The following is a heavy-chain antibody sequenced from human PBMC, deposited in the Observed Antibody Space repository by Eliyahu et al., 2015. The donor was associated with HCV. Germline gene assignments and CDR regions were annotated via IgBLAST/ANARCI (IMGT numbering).Heavy chain of an antibody. CDR3: ITGFCIGTSCHWDDAFAI. J-gene: IGHJ3*02. V-gene: IGHV3-15*01. CDR1: GFTFSNAW. CDR2: IKSKANGGTTGGTT. Sequence: ELRLVESGGDLVKPGGSLRLSCAASGFTFSNAWXTWVRXAPGKGLEWVGRIKSKANGGTTGGTTDYAAPVKDRFTISRDDSENTVYLQMNSLKTEDTALYYCITGFCIGTSCHWDDAFAIWGQGTMVTVSS. D-gene: IGHD2/OR15-2a*01.